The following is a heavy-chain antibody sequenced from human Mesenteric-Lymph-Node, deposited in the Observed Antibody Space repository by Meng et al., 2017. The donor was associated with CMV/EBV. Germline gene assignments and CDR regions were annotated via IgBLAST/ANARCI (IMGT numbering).Heavy chain of an antibody. CDR1: GFTFSRYW. J-gene: IGHJ4*02. V-gene: IGHV3-7*01. CDR2: IKQDGSEK. Sequence: GGSLRLSCVASGFTFSRYWMSWVRQAPGKGLEWVANIKQDGSEKYYVDSVKGRFTISRDNAKTSMYLQMNSLRAEDTAMYYCARAPGTGWGQGTMVTVSS. CDR3: ARAPGTG.